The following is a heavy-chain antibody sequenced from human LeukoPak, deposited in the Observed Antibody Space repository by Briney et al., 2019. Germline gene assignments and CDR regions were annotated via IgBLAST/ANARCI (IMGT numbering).Heavy chain of an antibody. Sequence: GGSLRLSCAASAFTFSSYWMHWVRQAPGKGLEWVAAISYDGRNKEYVDSVKGRFTISRDNSKNTVYLQMNSLRAEDTAVYYCAKDRGYSHGFEYWGQGTLVTVSS. D-gene: IGHD5-12*01. V-gene: IGHV3-30*18. J-gene: IGHJ4*02. CDR1: AFTFSSYW. CDR3: AKDRGYSHGFEY. CDR2: ISYDGRNK.